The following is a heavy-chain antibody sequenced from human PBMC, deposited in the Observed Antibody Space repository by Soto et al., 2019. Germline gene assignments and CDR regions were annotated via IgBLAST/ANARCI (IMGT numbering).Heavy chain of an antibody. J-gene: IGHJ6*02. V-gene: IGHV5-10-1*01. D-gene: IGHD2-2*01. Sequence: XESLKISCKGSGYSFTSYWISWVRQMPGKGLEWMGRIDPSDSYTNYSPSFQGHVTISADKSISTAYLQWSSLKASDAAMYYCARHPSHCSSTSCLLGPYYYYYGMDVWGQGTTVTVSS. CDR1: GYSFTSYW. CDR3: ARHPSHCSSTSCLLGPYYYYYGMDV. CDR2: IDPSDSYT.